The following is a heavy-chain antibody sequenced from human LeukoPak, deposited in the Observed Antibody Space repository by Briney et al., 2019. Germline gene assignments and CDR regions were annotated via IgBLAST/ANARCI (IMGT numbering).Heavy chain of an antibody. CDR2: IYTSGST. V-gene: IGHV4-61*02. CDR1: GGSISSGSYY. Sequence: PSETLSLTCTVSGGSISSGSYYWSWIRQPAGTGLEWIGRIYTSGSTNYNPSLKSRVTISVDASKNQFSLKLSSVTAADTAVYYCAREAGAFDIWGQGTMVTVSS. J-gene: IGHJ3*02. CDR3: AREAGAFDI. D-gene: IGHD6-19*01.